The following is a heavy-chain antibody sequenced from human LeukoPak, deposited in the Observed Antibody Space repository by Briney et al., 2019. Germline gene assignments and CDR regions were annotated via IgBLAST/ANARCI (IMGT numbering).Heavy chain of an antibody. CDR2: IWYDGSNK. D-gene: IGHD4-23*01. CDR3: AGGFRVRWSYFDY. V-gene: IGHV3-33*01. J-gene: IGHJ4*02. Sequence: GGSLRLSCAASGFTFSSYGMHWVRQAPGKGLEWVAVIWYDGSNKYYADSVKGRFTISRDNSKNTLYLQMNSLRAEDTAVYYCAGGFRVRWSYFDYWGQGTLVTVSS. CDR1: GFTFSSYG.